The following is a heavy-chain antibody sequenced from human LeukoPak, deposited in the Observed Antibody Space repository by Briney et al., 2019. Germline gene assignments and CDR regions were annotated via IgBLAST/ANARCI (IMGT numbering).Heavy chain of an antibody. J-gene: IGHJ4*02. Sequence: GGSLRLSCAASGFTFSSYSMNWVRQAPGKGLEWVSYISSSSSTIYYADSVKGRFTISRDNAKNSLYLQMNSLRAEDTAVYYCAREVPSAMIDYWGQGTLVTVSS. CDR2: ISSSSSTI. CDR3: AREVPSAMIDY. CDR1: GFTFSSYS. D-gene: IGHD5-18*01. V-gene: IGHV3-48*01.